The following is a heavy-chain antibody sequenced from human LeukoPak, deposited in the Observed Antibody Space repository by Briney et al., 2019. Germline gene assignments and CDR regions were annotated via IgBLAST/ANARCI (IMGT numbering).Heavy chain of an antibody. CDR3: ARVGATPRPSYGLDV. D-gene: IGHD1-26*01. Sequence: ASVKVSCKASGYTFTSYGISWVRQGPGQGLEWMGWISAYIGDTNYAQKLQGRVTMTTDTSTSTAYMELRSLRSDDTAVYYCARVGATPRPSYGLDVWGQGTTVTVSS. CDR2: ISAYIGDT. CDR1: GYTFTSYG. V-gene: IGHV1-18*01. J-gene: IGHJ6*02.